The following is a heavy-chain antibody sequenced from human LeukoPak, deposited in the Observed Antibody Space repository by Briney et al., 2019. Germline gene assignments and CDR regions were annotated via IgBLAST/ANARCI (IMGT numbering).Heavy chain of an antibody. CDR3: ASASSHRIAAGGDY. Sequence: PGGFLRLSCAASGFTFSGFAMSWVRRTPGKGLEWVSGISGSGDNTLYADSVKGRFTISRDNAKNTLYLQMNSLRAEDTAVYYCASASSHRIAAGGDYWGQGTLVTVSS. V-gene: IGHV3-23*01. D-gene: IGHD6-13*01. CDR1: GFTFSGFA. CDR2: ISGSGDNT. J-gene: IGHJ4*02.